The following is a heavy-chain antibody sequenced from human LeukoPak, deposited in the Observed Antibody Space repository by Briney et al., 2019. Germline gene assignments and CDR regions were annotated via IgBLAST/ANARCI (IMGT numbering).Heavy chain of an antibody. CDR1: GFTFSGYW. CDR2: INSDGSST. Sequence: GGSLRLSCAASGFTFSGYWTHWVHQAPGKGLVWVSRINSDGSSTSYADSVKGRFTISRDNAKNTLYLQMNSLRAEDTAVYYCAREYCSSTSCYRCFDIWGQGTMVTVSS. V-gene: IGHV3-74*01. CDR3: AREYCSSTSCYRCFDI. J-gene: IGHJ3*02. D-gene: IGHD2-2*02.